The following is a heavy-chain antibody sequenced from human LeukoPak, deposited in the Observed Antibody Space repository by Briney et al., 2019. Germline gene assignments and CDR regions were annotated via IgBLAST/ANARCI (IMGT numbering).Heavy chain of an antibody. V-gene: IGHV3-23*01. CDR2: IAGGGGST. CDR3: AKGPDKGALDH. CDR1: GFTFSSYP. J-gene: IGHJ4*02. Sequence: GGSLRLSCAASGFTFSSYPMSWVRQAPGKGLEWVSAIAGGGGSTYYADSVKGRFTISRDNSKNTLYLQVNSLRAEDTAVYYCAKGPDKGALDHWGQGTLVTVSS.